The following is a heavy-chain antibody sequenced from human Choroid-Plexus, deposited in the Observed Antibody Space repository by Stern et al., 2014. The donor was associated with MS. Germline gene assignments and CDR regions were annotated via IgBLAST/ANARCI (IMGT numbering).Heavy chain of an antibody. V-gene: IGHV4-31*03. CDR1: GGSISSGGYY. CDR3: ARGPPDYYDSSGYYTY. J-gene: IGHJ4*02. D-gene: IGHD3-22*01. CDR2: IYYSGST. Sequence: QVQLQESGPGLVKPSQTLSLTCTVSGGSISSGGYYWSWIRQHPGKGLEWIGHIYYSGSTYYNPSLKSRVSISVDTSKNQFSLKLSSVTAADTAVYYCARGPPDYYDSSGYYTYWGQGTLVTVSS.